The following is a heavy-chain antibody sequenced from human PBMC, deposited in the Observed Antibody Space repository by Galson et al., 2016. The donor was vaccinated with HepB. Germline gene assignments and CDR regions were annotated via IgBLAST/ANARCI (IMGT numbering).Heavy chain of an antibody. J-gene: IGHJ3*02. Sequence: SETLSLTCDVSGASISDSNWWTWVRQVPGKGLEWIGEIYHTGTSNNNTFLNSRFTLSVDKSRNQLSLNLNSVTAADTAVYYCATGYCSGGSCYSGALDIWGQGTMVTVS. D-gene: IGHD2-15*01. CDR2: IYHTGTS. CDR1: GASISDSNW. V-gene: IGHV4-4*02. CDR3: ATGYCSGGSCYSGALDI.